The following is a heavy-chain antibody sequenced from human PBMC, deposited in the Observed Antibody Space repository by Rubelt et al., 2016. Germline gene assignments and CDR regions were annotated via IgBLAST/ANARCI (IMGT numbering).Heavy chain of an antibody. CDR2: ILYTGTT. CDR3: ARLGYNWNYAWFDP. D-gene: IGHD1-7*01. V-gene: IGHV4-59*08. Sequence: QVQLQESGPGLVKPSETLSLTCTVSGGSIIPYCWSWIRQPPGKGLEWIGYILYTGTTDYNPSLKSRVTISVDTSKNQFSLKLSSVTAADTAVYYWARLGYNWNYAWFDPWGQGTLVTVSS. CDR1: GGSIIPYC. J-gene: IGHJ5*02.